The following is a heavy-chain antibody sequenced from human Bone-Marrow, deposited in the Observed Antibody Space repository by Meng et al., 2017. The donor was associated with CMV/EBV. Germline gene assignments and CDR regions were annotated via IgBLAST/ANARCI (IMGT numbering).Heavy chain of an antibody. D-gene: IGHD1-7*01. Sequence: GESLKISCAASGFTFSSYEMNWVRQAPGKGLEWVSYISSSSSYIYYADSVKGRFTISRDNAKNSLYLQMNSLRAEDTAVYYCARDKLIDNWNYVFYYYYGMDVWGQGTTVTVSS. CDR1: GFTFSSYE. CDR3: ARDKLIDNWNYVFYYYYGMDV. J-gene: IGHJ6*02. V-gene: IGHV3-21*05. CDR2: ISSSSSYI.